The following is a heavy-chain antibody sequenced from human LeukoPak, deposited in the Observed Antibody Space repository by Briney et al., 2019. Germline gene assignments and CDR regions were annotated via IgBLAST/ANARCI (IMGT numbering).Heavy chain of an antibody. V-gene: IGHV3-30-3*01. CDR3: ARSPDSSGRYYFDY. CDR2: ISYDGSNK. J-gene: IGHJ4*02. CDR1: GFTFSSYA. D-gene: IGHD3-22*01. Sequence: GGSLRLSCAASGFTFSSYAMHWVRQAPGKGLEWVAVISYDGSNKYYADSAKGRFTISRDNSKNTLYLQMNSLRAEDTAVYYCARSPDSSGRYYFDYWGQGTLVSVSS.